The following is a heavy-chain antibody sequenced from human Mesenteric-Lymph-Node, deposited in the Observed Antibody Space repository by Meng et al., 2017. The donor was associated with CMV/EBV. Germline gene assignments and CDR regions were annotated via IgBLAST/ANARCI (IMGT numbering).Heavy chain of an antibody. V-gene: IGHV3-53*01. J-gene: IGHJ5*02. CDR2: ISSGGTT. CDR1: GFSVSYNY. CDR3: AREAPLISAFDP. Sequence: GESLKISCVTSGFSVSYNYMAWVRQAPGKGLECVSAISSGGTTKYADSVKSRFTISRDNSKNTLYLQMNSLRADDTAVYYCAREAPLISAFDPWGRGTLVTVSS.